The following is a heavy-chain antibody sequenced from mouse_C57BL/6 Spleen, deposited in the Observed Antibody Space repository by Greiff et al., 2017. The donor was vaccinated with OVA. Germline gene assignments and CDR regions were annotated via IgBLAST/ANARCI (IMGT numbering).Heavy chain of an antibody. CDR3: TTARTAQATWAY. V-gene: IGHV14-1*01. J-gene: IGHJ3*01. Sequence: EVQLQQSGAELVRPGASVKLSCTASGFNIKDYYMHWVQQRPEQGLEWIGRIDPEDGDTEYAPKFQGKATMTADTSSNTAYLQLSSLTSEDTAVYYCTTARTAQATWAYWGQGTLVTVSA. CDR1: GFNIKDYY. CDR2: IDPEDGDT. D-gene: IGHD3-2*02.